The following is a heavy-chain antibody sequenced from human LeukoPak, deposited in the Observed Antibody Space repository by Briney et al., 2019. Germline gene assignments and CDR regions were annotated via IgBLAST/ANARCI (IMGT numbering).Heavy chain of an antibody. CDR1: GFTFSTYT. J-gene: IGHJ3*02. Sequence: PGGSLRLSCAASGFTFSTYTMNWVRQAPGKGLEWVSYISSSGYTIYYADSVKARFTISRDNAKNSLYLQMNSLRAEDTAMYYCARTIISAGTYDAFDMWGQGTMVTVSS. V-gene: IGHV3-48*04. CDR2: ISSSGYTI. CDR3: ARTIISAGTYDAFDM. D-gene: IGHD1-1*01.